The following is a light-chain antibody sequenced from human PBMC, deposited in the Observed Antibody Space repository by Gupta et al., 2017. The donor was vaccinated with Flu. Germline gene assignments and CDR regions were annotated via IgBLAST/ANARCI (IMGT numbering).Light chain of an antibody. CDR2: GAS. J-gene: IGKJ1*01. V-gene: IGKV3-20*01. Sequence: EIVLTQSPGTLSLSPGERATLSCRASQTLSSSFLGWYQQKPGQAPRLLIYGASNRAAGIPDRFSGSGSGTDFTLTISRLEPDDFAVYFCQQYGGSPRTFGQGTTVEFK. CDR3: QQYGGSPRT. CDR1: QTLSSSF.